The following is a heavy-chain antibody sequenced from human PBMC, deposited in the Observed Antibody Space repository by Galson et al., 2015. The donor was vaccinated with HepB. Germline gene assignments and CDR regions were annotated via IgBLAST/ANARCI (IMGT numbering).Heavy chain of an antibody. V-gene: IGHV4-39*01. CDR1: GGSISSSSYY. J-gene: IGHJ3*02. Sequence: SETLSLTCTVSGGSISSSSYYWGWIRQPPGKGLEWIGSIYYSGSTYYNPSLKSRVTISVDTSKNQFSLKLSSVTAADTAAYYCASGGSGWYGEDAFDIWGQGTMVTVSS. D-gene: IGHD6-19*01. CDR2: IYYSGST. CDR3: ASGGSGWYGEDAFDI.